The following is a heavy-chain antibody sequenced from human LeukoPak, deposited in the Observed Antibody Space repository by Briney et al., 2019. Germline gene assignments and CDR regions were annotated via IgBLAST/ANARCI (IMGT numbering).Heavy chain of an antibody. CDR1: GGSISSYY. CDR2: IYYSGST. Sequence: PSETLSLTCTVSGGSISSYYWSWIRQPPGKGLEWIGYIYYSGSTNYNPSLKSRVTISVDTSKNQFSLKLSSVTAADTAVYYCARMTLIGYSSSWGNWGQGTLVTVSS. D-gene: IGHD6-13*01. V-gene: IGHV4-59*01. J-gene: IGHJ4*02. CDR3: ARMTLIGYSSSWGN.